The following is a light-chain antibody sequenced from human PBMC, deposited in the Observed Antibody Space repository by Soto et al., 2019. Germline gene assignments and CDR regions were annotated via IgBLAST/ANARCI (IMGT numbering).Light chain of an antibody. CDR1: QTISND. CDR2: GAS. Sequence: EVVMTQSPATVSVSPGEGVTLSCRASQTISNDLAWYQQKLGQAPRLLIYGASTRATGVPARFSGGGSGTEFTLTISSLQSEDFAFYYCQQNNKWPPVTFGGGTKVEIK. CDR3: QQNNKWPPVT. V-gene: IGKV3-15*01. J-gene: IGKJ4*01.